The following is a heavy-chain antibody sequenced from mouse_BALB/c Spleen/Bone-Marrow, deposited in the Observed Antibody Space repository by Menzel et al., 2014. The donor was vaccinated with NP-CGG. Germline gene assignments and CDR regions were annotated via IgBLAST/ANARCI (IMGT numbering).Heavy chain of an antibody. CDR3: ATYYRYDRRFAY. Sequence: EVQLQESGAELLKPGASVKLSCTASGFNIKDTYMHWVKQRPEQGLVWIGRIDPANGNTKYDPKFQGKATITADTSSNTAYLQLSSLTSEDTAVYYCATYYRYDRRFAYWGQGTLVTVSA. CDR1: GFNIKDTY. CDR2: IDPANGNT. V-gene: IGHV14-3*02. J-gene: IGHJ3*01. D-gene: IGHD2-14*01.